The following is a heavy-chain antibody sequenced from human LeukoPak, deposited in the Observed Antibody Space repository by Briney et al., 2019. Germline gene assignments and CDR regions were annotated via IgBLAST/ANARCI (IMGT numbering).Heavy chain of an antibody. J-gene: IGHJ3*02. CDR1: GFTFSSYA. Sequence: PGGSLRLSCAAAGFTFSSYAMSWVRQAPGRGLEWVSAISGSGGSTYYADSVKGRFTISRDNSKNTLYLQMDSLRAEDTAVYYCAQGGYFAFDMWGQGTMVTVSS. CDR2: ISGSGGST. D-gene: IGHD2-2*03. CDR3: AQGGYFAFDM. V-gene: IGHV3-23*01.